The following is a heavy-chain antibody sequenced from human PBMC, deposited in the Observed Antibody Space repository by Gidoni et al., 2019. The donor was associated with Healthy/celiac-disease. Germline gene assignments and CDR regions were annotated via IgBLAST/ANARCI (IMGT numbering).Heavy chain of an antibody. D-gene: IGHD2-2*01. J-gene: IGHJ6*02. CDR1: GSTCSNDW. V-gene: IGHV3-15*01. Sequence: EVQLVESGGGLVKPGGSLRLSCAASGSTCSNDWMRRVRQAPGKGLECVGRLQSKTDAGTTYYAAPVKCRFTISRDDSTNTLYLQINSLKTEDTALYYCTTGGSVVVPAAIDYYYGMDVWGQGTTVTVSS. CDR3: TTGGSVVVPAAIDYYYGMDV. CDR2: LQSKTDAGTT.